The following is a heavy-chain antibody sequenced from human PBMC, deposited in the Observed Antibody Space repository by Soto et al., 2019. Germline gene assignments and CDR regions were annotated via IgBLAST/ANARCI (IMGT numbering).Heavy chain of an antibody. CDR1: GFTFSSYA. V-gene: IGHV3-23*01. CDR2: ISASSHDT. Sequence: PGGSLRLSCEASGFTFSSYAMGWVRQAPGKGLEWVSTISASSHDTYHADSVKGRFTISRDNSKNTLYVQMNSLRAEDTAIYYCAKFRITMVRGVIIDSWGQGTLVTVSS. J-gene: IGHJ4*02. CDR3: AKFRITMVRGVIIDS. D-gene: IGHD3-10*01.